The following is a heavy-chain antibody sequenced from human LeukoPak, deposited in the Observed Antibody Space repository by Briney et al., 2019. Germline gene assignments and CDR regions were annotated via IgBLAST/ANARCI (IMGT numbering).Heavy chain of an antibody. CDR2: ISSSGSTI. V-gene: IGHV3-48*03. CDR1: GFTFSSYE. J-gene: IGHJ4*02. D-gene: IGHD3-3*01. Sequence: PGGSLRLSCAASGFTFSSYEMNWVRQAPGKRLEWVSYISSSGSTIYYADSVKGRFTISRDNAKNSLYLQMNSLRAEDTAVYYCARDGYDFWSGIGYWGQGTLVTVSS. CDR3: ARDGYDFWSGIGY.